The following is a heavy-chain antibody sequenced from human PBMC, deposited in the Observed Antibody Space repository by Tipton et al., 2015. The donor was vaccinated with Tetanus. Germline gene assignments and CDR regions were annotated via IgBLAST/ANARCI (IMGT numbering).Heavy chain of an antibody. V-gene: IGHV3-21*01. D-gene: IGHD3-22*01. CDR1: KFSFSRHS. CDR3: ARDQIVEQATRDHDYGVDV. CDR2: ISSGSTYI. Sequence: QLVQSGGGVVQPERSLRLSCAASKFSFSRHSMNWVRQAPGKGLEWVSSISSGSTYIYYADSVKGRFTISRDNAKNSLYLLMDSLRAEDTAVYYCARDQIVEQATRDHDYGVDVWGQGTTVTVSS. J-gene: IGHJ6*02.